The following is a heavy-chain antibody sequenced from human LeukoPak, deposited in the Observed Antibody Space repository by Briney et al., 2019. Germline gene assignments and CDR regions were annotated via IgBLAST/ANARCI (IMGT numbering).Heavy chain of an antibody. D-gene: IGHD3-3*01. J-gene: IGHJ4*02. CDR3: ARGVRDFDY. CDR2: IRSSSSYI. CDR1: GFTFSSYS. Sequence: GGSLRLSCAASGFTFSSYSMNWVRQAPGKGLEWVSSIRSSSSYIYYADSVKGRFTISRDNAKNSLYLQMNSLRAEDTAVYYCARGVRDFDYWGQGTLVTVSS. V-gene: IGHV3-21*01.